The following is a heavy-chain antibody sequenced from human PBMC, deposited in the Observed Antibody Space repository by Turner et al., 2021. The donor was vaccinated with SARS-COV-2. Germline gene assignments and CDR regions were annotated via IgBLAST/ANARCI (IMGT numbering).Heavy chain of an antibody. Sequence: QVQLVESGGGVVQPGRSLRLSCAASGFTFSIYVMHWVRQAPGKGLEWVAVISYDGSNKYYADSVKGRFTISRDNSKNTLYLQMNSLRAEDTAVYYCARDSGDFDYWGQGTLVTVSS. CDR2: ISYDGSNK. J-gene: IGHJ4*02. CDR3: ARDSGDFDY. D-gene: IGHD3-10*01. CDR1: GFTFSIYV. V-gene: IGHV3-30-3*01.